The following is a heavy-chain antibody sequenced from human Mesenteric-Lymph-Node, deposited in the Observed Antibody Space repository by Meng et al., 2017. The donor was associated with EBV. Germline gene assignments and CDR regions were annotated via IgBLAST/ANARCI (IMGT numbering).Heavy chain of an antibody. CDR1: GGSVSSGSHY. Sequence: QVRLQESGPGLVNPSETLSLTCTVSGGSVSSGSHYWSWIRQPPGKRLEWIGYIFYSGNTNYNPSLKSRVTISVDTSKNQFSLKLSSVTAADTAVYYCARGTTVTRGDWFDPWGQGTLVTVSS. CDR2: IFYSGNT. J-gene: IGHJ5*02. V-gene: IGHV4-61*01. D-gene: IGHD4-17*01. CDR3: ARGTTVTRGDWFDP.